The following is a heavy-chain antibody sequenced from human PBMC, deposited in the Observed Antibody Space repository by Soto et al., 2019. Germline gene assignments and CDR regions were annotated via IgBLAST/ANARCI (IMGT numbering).Heavy chain of an antibody. CDR2: IRSKAYIYGGIT. V-gene: IGHV3-49*04. CDR3: TRQLPAYSGYDFHGMDV. J-gene: IGHJ6*02. CDR1: GFTFGDYG. Sequence: EVQLVESGGGLVQPGRSLRLSCTGSGFTFGDYGMSWVRQAPGKGLEWVGLIRSKAYIYGGITEKAASVKGRFTISRDDSKNIAYLQMNSLKTEDTAVYYCTRQLPAYSGYDFHGMDVWGQGTTVNVSS. D-gene: IGHD5-12*01.